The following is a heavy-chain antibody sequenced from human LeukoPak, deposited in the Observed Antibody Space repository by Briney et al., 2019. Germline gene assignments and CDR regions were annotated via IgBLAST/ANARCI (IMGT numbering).Heavy chain of an antibody. J-gene: IGHJ4*02. Sequence: PGGSLRLSCAASGFTFSSYAMSWVRQAPGKGLEWVSSILVSGGTTYYADSVKGRFTISRDNSKNTLSLQMNSLRAEDTAVYYCARVSPESSGYPRGYFDYWGQGTLVTASS. D-gene: IGHD3-22*01. V-gene: IGHV3-23*01. CDR2: ILVSGGTT. CDR3: ARVSPESSGYPRGYFDY. CDR1: GFTFSSYA.